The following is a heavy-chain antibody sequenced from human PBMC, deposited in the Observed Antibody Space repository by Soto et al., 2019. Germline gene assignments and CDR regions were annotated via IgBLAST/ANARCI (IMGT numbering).Heavy chain of an antibody. CDR3: ATHTSTGYWDC. V-gene: IGHV5-51*01. CDR2: THPGNSES. J-gene: IGHJ4*02. Sequence: GESLKISCQGSGYTFSNQWIAWVRQMPGKGLEWMGLTHPGNSESRYSPSIQGQVTMSVDKSINTAFLQWSSLKASDSAMCYCATHTSTGYWDCWGQGTLVTVSS. D-gene: IGHD6-13*01. CDR1: GYTFSNQW.